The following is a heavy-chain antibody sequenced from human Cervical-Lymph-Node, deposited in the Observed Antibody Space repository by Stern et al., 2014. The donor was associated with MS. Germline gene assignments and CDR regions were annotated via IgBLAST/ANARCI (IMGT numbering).Heavy chain of an antibody. CDR2: ISSNGGST. V-gene: IGHV3-64D*06. CDR3: VKAQRGGRYSDFDY. CDR1: GFTFRSYA. J-gene: IGHJ4*02. Sequence: EVQLLESGGGLVQPGGSLRLSCSASGFTFRSYAMHWVRQAPGKGLEYVSAISSNGGSTYYADSVKGRFTISRDNSKNTLYLQMSSLRAEDTAVYYCVKAQRGGRYSDFDYWGQGTLVTVSS. D-gene: IGHD2-15*01.